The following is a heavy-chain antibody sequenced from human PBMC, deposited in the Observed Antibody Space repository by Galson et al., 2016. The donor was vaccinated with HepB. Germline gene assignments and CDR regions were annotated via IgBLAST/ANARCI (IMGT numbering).Heavy chain of an antibody. CDR3: ARGQYQLLYGGNWFDP. CDR2: IIPIFGSI. D-gene: IGHD2-2*02. V-gene: IGHV1-69*13. J-gene: IGHJ5*02. CDR1: GGTFSSYA. Sequence: SVKVSCKASGGTFSSYALNWVRQAPGQGLEWMGGIIPIFGSINYAQKFQGRVTITAHESTSTAYMELRSLRSEVTAVYYCARGQYQLLYGGNWFDPWGQGTLVTVSS.